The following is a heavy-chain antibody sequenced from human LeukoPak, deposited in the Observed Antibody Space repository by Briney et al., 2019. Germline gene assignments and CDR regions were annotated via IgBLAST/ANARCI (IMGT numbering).Heavy chain of an antibody. CDR1: GGSFSGYY. CDR3: ARGLSTTTDY. D-gene: IGHD5/OR15-5a*01. J-gene: IGHJ4*02. CDR2: INHSGST. Sequence: SETLSLTCAVYGGSFSGYYWSWIRQPPGKGLEWIGEINHSGSTNYNPSLKSRVTLSVDTSKNQFSLKLSSVTAADTAVYYCARGLSTTTDYWGQGTLVTVSS. V-gene: IGHV4-34*01.